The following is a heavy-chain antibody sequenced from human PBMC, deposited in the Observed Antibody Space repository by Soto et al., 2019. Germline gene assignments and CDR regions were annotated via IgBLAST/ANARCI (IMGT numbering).Heavy chain of an antibody. V-gene: IGHV4-4*07. CDR1: GGSISSYY. CDR3: AKGVALRYRSGGGRYANCFDP. J-gene: IGHJ5*02. CDR2: IFTSGST. D-gene: IGHD2-15*01. Sequence: QVQLQESGPGLVKPSETLSLTCSVSGGSISSYYWSWIRQPAGKGLEWIGRIFTSGSTNYNPSLKSRVTMSVDTFKNQFSLNLSSVTAADTAIYYCAKGVALRYRSGGGRYANCFDPWGQGTLVTVSS.